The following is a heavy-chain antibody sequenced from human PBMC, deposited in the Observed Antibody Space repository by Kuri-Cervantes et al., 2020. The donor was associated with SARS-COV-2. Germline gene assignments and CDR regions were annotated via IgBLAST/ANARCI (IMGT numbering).Heavy chain of an antibody. D-gene: IGHD6-25*01. CDR1: GYTFTSYD. CDR3: ARSGLLRDWFDP. Sequence: ASVKVSCKASGYTFTSYDINGVRQATGQGLEWMGWMNPNSGNTGYAQKFQGRVTITADKSTSTAYMALSSLRAEDTAGYYCARSGLLRDWFDPWGQGTLVTVSS. CDR2: MNPNSGNT. V-gene: IGHV1-8*01. J-gene: IGHJ5*02.